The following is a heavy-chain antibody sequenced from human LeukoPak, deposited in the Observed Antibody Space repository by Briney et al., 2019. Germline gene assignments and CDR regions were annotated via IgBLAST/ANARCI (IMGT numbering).Heavy chain of an antibody. CDR2: ISYDGSNK. CDR3: AKDRGLGLEPNYFDY. J-gene: IGHJ4*02. V-gene: IGHV3-30*18. D-gene: IGHD3/OR15-3a*01. CDR1: GFTFSSYG. Sequence: GGSLRLSCAASGFTFSSYGMHWVRQAPGKGLEWVAVISYDGSNKYYADSVKGRFTISRDNSKNTLYLQMNSLRAEDTAVYYCAKDRGLGLEPNYFDYWGQGTLVTVSS.